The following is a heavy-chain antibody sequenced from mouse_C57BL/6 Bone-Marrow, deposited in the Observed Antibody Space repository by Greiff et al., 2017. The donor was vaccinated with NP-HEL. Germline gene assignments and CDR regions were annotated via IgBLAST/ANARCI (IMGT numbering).Heavy chain of an antibody. Sequence: EVKLMESGGGLVKPGGSLKLSCAASGFTFSSYAMSWVRQTPEKRLEWVATISDGGSSTYYPDNVKGRFNISRDNAKNNLYLQMSHLKSEDTAMYYCARWLLRWYFDVWGTGTTVTVSS. D-gene: IGHD2-3*01. J-gene: IGHJ1*03. V-gene: IGHV5-4*03. CDR3: ARWLLRWYFDV. CDR2: ISDGGSST. CDR1: GFTFSSYA.